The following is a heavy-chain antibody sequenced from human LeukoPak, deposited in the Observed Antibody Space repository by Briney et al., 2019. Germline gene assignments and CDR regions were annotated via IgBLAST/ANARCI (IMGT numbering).Heavy chain of an antibody. J-gene: IGHJ4*02. CDR1: GFTFSSYA. D-gene: IGHD3-3*01. Sequence: GGSLRLSCAASGFTFSSYAMSWVRQAPGKGLEWVSAISGSGGSTYYADSVKGRFTISRDNSKNTLYLQMNSLRAEDTAVYCCANYDFWSGYPPAYWGQGTLVTVSS. CDR2: ISGSGGST. V-gene: IGHV3-23*01. CDR3: ANYDFWSGYPPAY.